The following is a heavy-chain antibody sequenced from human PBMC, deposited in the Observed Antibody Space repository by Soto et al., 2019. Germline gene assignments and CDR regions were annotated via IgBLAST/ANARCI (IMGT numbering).Heavy chain of an antibody. CDR3: ARDRRITIFGVVNRYYFDY. Sequence: ASVKVSCKASGYTFTSYGISWVRQAPGQGLEWMGWISAYNGNTNYAQKLQGRVTMTTDTSTSTAYMELRSLRSDDTAVYYCARDRRITIFGVVNRYYFDYWGQGTLVTVSS. V-gene: IGHV1-18*01. CDR1: GYTFTSYG. D-gene: IGHD3-3*01. J-gene: IGHJ4*02. CDR2: ISAYNGNT.